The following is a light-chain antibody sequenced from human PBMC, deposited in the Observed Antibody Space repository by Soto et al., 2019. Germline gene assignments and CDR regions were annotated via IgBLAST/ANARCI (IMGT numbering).Light chain of an antibody. J-gene: IGKJ2*01. CDR1: QSVGSSF. CDR2: GAS. CDR3: QHYGSSPIYT. Sequence: EIVLTQSPGTLSLSPGERATLSCRASQSVGSSFLAWYQQRPGQAPRLLIYGASSRATGIPDRFSGSGSGTDFTLTISRLEPEDFAMYYCQHYGSSPIYTFGQGTKLEIK. V-gene: IGKV3-20*01.